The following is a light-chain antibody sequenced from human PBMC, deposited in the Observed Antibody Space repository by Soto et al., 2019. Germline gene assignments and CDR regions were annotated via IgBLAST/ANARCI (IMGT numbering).Light chain of an antibody. CDR2: GNS. V-gene: IGLV1-40*01. CDR1: SSNIGAGYD. Sequence: QLVLTQPPSVSGAPGQRVTISCTESSSNIGAGYDVHWYQQLPGTAPKLLIYGNSNRPSGVPDRLSGSKSGTSASLAITGLQAEDEADYYCLSYDSSLSGWVFGGGTKLTVL. CDR3: LSYDSSLSGWV. J-gene: IGLJ3*02.